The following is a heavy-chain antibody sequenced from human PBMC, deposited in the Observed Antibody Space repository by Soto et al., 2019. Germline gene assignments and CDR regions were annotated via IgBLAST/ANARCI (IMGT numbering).Heavy chain of an antibody. CDR2: INPNSGVT. V-gene: IGHV1-2*04. CDR3: ARAGLTTLELATTY. J-gene: IGHJ4*02. D-gene: IGHD5-12*01. CDR1: RYTFTDYY. Sequence: QVQLVQSGAEVKKPGASVKVSCKASRYTFTDYYIHWVRQSPGQGLEWMGWINPNSGVTKFPQKFQVWVIMTRDTSITTVYMELSRLTSDDTAVYYCARAGLTTLELATTYWGQGTLVTVSS.